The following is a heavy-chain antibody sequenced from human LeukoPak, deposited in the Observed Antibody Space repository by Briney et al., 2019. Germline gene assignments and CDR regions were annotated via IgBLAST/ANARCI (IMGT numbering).Heavy chain of an antibody. V-gene: IGHV1-24*01. D-gene: IGHD6-6*01. CDR1: GYTLTELS. Sequence: GASVKVSCKVSGYTLTELSMHWVRQAPGKGLEWMGGFDPEDGETIYAQKFQGRVTMTEDTSTDTAYMELSSLRSEDTAVCYCATVYRSSEGVNWFDPWGQGTLVTVSS. CDR2: FDPEDGET. J-gene: IGHJ5*02. CDR3: ATVYRSSEGVNWFDP.